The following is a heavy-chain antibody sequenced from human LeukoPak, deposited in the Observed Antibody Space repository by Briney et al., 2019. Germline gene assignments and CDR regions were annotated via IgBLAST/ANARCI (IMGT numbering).Heavy chain of an antibody. V-gene: IGHV1-69*13. CDR1: GGTFSNYA. CDR2: IIPMFGIA. J-gene: IGHJ3*02. Sequence: ASVKVSCKASGGTFSNYAITWVRQAPGQGLGWMGGIIPMFGIAKYAQRFQGRVTIIADESTTTVYMELSSLRSEDTAVYYCATEGGRYYGSGSAESAFDIWGRGTMVTVSS. CDR3: ATEGGRYYGSGSAESAFDI. D-gene: IGHD3-10*01.